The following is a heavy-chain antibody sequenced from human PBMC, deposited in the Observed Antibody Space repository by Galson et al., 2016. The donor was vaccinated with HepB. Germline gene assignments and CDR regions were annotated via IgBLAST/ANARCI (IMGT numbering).Heavy chain of an antibody. CDR2: ISAGNGNT. J-gene: IGHJ5*02. CDR3: SRDTISNWYTDNWFDT. Sequence: SVKVSCKASGYTFISYAIHWVRQDPGQRLEWMGWISAGNGNTKYSQQYKGRVTFTWDTSTKTVDMGLSSQTSEDTAVYSCSRDTISNWYTDNWFDTWGQGTLVTVSS. CDR1: GYTFISYA. D-gene: IGHD1/OR15-1a*01. V-gene: IGHV1-3*01.